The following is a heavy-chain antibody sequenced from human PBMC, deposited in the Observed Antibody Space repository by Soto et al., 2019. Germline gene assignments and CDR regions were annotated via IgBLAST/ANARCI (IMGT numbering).Heavy chain of an antibody. Sequence: QVQLQESGPGLVKPSETLSLACTVSGGSISSGSYYWSWIRQPPGKGLEWIGYIYYSGSTNDNPYLTSRVSISIDKSYNQFALKLSSVTTADTAVYYCARDSGKQWLVRGWFDPWGQGTMVTVSS. CDR2: IYYSGST. CDR3: ARDSGKQWLVRGWFDP. D-gene: IGHD6-19*01. J-gene: IGHJ5*02. CDR1: GGSISSGSYY. V-gene: IGHV4-61*01.